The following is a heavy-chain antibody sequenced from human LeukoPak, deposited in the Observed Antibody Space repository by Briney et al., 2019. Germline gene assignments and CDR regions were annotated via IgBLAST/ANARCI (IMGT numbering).Heavy chain of an antibody. V-gene: IGHV1-69*05. CDR2: FIPMFGKA. D-gene: IGHD3-22*01. CDR3: AREVRGYQLDP. Sequence: SVKVSCKASGGTFSSYAVSWVRQAPGQGLEWMGRFIPMFGKANHAQNFQGRVTITTDESTSTAYMELSSLRPEDTAVYYCAREVRGYQLDPWGQGTLVTVSS. CDR1: GGTFSSYA. J-gene: IGHJ5*02.